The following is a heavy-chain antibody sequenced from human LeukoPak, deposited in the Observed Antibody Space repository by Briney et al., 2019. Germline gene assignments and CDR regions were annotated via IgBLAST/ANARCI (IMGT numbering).Heavy chain of an antibody. D-gene: IGHD3-22*01. CDR3: AKRSNYYDSSGSSFDY. CDR1: GFTFSSYG. CDR2: IRYDGSNK. V-gene: IGHV3-30*02. J-gene: IGHJ4*02. Sequence: QPGGYLRLYCAASGFTFSSYGMHWVRQAPGKGLEWVAFIRYDGSNKYYADSVKGRFTISRDNSKNTLYLQMNSLRAEDTAVYYCAKRSNYYDSSGSSFDYWGQGTLVTVSS.